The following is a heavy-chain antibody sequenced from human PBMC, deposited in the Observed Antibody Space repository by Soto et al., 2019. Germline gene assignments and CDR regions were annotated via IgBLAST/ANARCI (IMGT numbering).Heavy chain of an antibody. CDR3: ARRGGGDSLFDS. D-gene: IGHD4-17*01. V-gene: IGHV4-39*01. CDR1: GGSFIRSNYY. J-gene: IGHJ4*02. Sequence: XVTLSLTFTVSGGSFIRSNYYWGWIRQPPGKGLEWIGNIFYGGGSGVAYYSPSLKSRVTISVDTSKNQFSLNMRSLTAADTAVYFCARRGGGDSLFDSWGQGKLVTVSS. CDR2: IFYGGGSGVA.